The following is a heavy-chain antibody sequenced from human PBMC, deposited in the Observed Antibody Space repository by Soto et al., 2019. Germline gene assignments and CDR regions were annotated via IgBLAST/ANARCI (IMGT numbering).Heavy chain of an antibody. V-gene: IGHV3-30*18. Sequence: QVQLVESGGGVVQPGRSLRLSCAASGFTFSSYGMHWVRQAPGKGLEWVAVISYDGSNKYYADSVKGRFTISRDNSKNTVYLQMNTLRVEDTDVYYCAKVAMSGYGDLYYYTYYGMDVWGQGTTDTVCS. CDR3: AKVAMSGYGDLYYYTYYGMDV. CDR2: ISYDGSNK. CDR1: GFTFSSYG. J-gene: IGHJ6*02. D-gene: IGHD4-17*01.